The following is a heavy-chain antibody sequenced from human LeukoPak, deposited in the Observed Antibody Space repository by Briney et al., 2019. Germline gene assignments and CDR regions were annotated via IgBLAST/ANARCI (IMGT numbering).Heavy chain of an antibody. CDR1: GFTFSSYW. CDR3: VKDRPCETCMPMDA. D-gene: IGHD2-2*01. Sequence: PGGSLRLSCVASGFTFSSYWMTWVRQAPGKGLEWVAGLGRSGEYKYYADSVKGRFTISRDNSKDTVSLQMNSLRAEDSAIYFCVKDRPCETCMPMDAWGQGTTVTVSS. V-gene: IGHV3-23*01. CDR2: LGRSGEYK. J-gene: IGHJ6*02.